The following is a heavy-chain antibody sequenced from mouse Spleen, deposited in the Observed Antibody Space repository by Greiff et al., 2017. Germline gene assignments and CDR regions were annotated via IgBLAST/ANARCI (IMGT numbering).Heavy chain of an antibody. CDR3: ARKELWKDYAMDY. J-gene: IGHJ4*01. CDR2: INPGSGGT. CDR1: GYAFTNYL. V-gene: IGHV1-54*01. Sequence: QVQLQQSGAELVRPGTSVKVSCKASGYAFTNYLIEWVKQRPGQGLEWIGVINPGSGGTNYNEKFKGKATLTADKSSSTAYMQLSSLTSDDSAVYFCARKELWKDYAMDYWGQGTSVTVSS. D-gene: IGHD1-1*02.